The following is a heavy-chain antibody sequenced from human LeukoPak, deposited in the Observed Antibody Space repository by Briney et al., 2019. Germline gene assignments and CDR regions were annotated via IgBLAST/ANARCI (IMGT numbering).Heavy chain of an antibody. J-gene: IGHJ6*02. D-gene: IGHD6-13*01. Sequence: GGSLRLSCAASAFTFSSYWMTWVRQAPGKGLEWVANIKEDGSEQYYVDSVKGRFTISRDNAKNSLYLQLNSLRAEDTAVYYCARWVLTAARTPLGMDVWGQGATVIVSS. CDR3: ARWVLTAARTPLGMDV. CDR1: AFTFSSYW. V-gene: IGHV3-7*01. CDR2: IKEDGSEQ.